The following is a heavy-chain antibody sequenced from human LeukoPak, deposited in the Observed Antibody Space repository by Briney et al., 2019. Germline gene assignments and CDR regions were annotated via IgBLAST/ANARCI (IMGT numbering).Heavy chain of an antibody. V-gene: IGHV3-30*04. J-gene: IGHJ4*02. CDR3: ARDADGYFDY. CDR1: GFTFSSYA. Sequence: GRSLRLSCAASGFTFSSYAMHWVRHAPGKGLEWVAVISYDGSNKYYADSVKGRFTISRDNSKNTLYLQMNSLRAEDTAVYYCARDADGYFDYWGQGTLVTVSS. CDR2: ISYDGSNK.